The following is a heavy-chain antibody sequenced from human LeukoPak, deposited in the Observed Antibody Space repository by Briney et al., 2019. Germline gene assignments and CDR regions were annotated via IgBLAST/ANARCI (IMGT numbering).Heavy chain of an antibody. Sequence: ISYDGSNKYYADSVKGRFTISRDNSKNTLYLQMNSLRAEDTAVYYCARAGWKDYYYYGMDVWGQGTTVTVSS. CDR3: ARAGWKDYYYYGMDV. CDR2: ISYDGSNK. D-gene: IGHD1-1*01. J-gene: IGHJ6*02. V-gene: IGHV3-30-3*01.